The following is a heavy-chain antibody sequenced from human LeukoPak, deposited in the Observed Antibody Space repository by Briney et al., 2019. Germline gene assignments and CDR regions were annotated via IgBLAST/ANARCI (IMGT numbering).Heavy chain of an antibody. Sequence: ASVKVSCKASGYTFTSYYMHWVRQAPGQGLEWMGIIHPSGGSTSYAQKFQGRVTMTRDTSTSTVYMELSSLRSEDTAVYYCAREGGGHKGGYYFDYWGQGTLVTVSS. CDR2: IHPSGGST. CDR1: GYTFTSYY. D-gene: IGHD3-16*01. V-gene: IGHV1-46*01. CDR3: AREGGGHKGGYYFDY. J-gene: IGHJ4*02.